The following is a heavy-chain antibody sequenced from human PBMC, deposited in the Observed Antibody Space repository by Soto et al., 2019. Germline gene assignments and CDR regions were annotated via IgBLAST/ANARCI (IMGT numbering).Heavy chain of an antibody. D-gene: IGHD4-17*01. CDR2: IRWNSGSM. CDR3: IQGSEALDYGDYACVY. CDR1: GFTFDDYA. V-gene: IGHV3-9*01. J-gene: IGHJ4*02. Sequence: EVQLVESGGGLVQPGRSLRLSCAASGFTFDDYAMHWVRQPTGKGLEWVSGIRWNSGSMGYADSVKGRFTISRDNGKNSLYLQMNSLSPEDTGMYFCIQGSEALDYGDYACVYWGQGTLVTVSS.